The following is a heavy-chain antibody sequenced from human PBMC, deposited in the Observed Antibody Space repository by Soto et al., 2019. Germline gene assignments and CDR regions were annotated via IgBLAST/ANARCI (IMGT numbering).Heavy chain of an antibody. D-gene: IGHD1-26*01. Sequence: PGGSLRLSCTVSGFTFTNYAFHWVRQAPGKGLEWVAIISFDATKEYYADAVKDRFTISRDNSKNTLYLQMSSLTVEDTAVYYCVRPNHGSGNFQPAALDLWGQGTLVTVSS. CDR1: GFTFTNYA. CDR2: ISFDATKE. V-gene: IGHV3-30*04. J-gene: IGHJ3*01. CDR3: VRPNHGSGNFQPAALDL.